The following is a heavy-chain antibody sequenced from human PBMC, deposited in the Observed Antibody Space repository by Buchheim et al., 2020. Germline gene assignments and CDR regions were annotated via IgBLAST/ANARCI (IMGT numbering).Heavy chain of an antibody. V-gene: IGHV3-30*18. D-gene: IGHD6-6*01. J-gene: IGHJ6*02. CDR3: AKDLSEYSISRGKNYYYYGMDV. CDR2: ISYDGSNK. CDR1: GFTFSSYG. Sequence: QVQLVESGGGVVQPGRSLRLSCAASGFTFSSYGMHWVRQAPGKGLEWVAVISYDGSNKYYADSVKGRFTISRDNSKNTLYLQMNSLRAEDTAVYYCAKDLSEYSISRGKNYYYYGMDVWDQGTT.